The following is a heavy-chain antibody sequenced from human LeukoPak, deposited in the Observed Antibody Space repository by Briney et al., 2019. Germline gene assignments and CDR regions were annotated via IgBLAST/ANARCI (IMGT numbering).Heavy chain of an antibody. Sequence: ASVKVSCKASGYTFTRHGISWVRQAPGQGLEWMGWISGYNGDTKYAQNFQGRVTITTDTSTTTVYVELRSLRSDDTAVYYCARDPSNTSGNNPYFDYWGQGTLVTVSS. CDR2: ISGYNGDT. J-gene: IGHJ4*02. CDR3: ARDPSNTSGNNPYFDY. V-gene: IGHV1-18*04. D-gene: IGHD6-19*01. CDR1: GYTFTRHG.